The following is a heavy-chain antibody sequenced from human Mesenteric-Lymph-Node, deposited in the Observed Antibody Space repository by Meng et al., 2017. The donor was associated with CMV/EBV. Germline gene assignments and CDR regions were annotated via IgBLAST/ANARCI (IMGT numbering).Heavy chain of an antibody. D-gene: IGHD1-26*01. V-gene: IGHV3-20*04. Sequence: GESLKISCAASGFTFDDYGISWVRQAPGKGLEWVSNINWSGSSTGYADSVKGRFTISRDNAKNSLYLEMSSLRAEDMAFYYCARATLEGATTYYYFDHWGQGTLVTVSS. J-gene: IGHJ4*02. CDR3: ARATLEGATTYYYFDH. CDR2: INWSGSST. CDR1: GFTFDDYG.